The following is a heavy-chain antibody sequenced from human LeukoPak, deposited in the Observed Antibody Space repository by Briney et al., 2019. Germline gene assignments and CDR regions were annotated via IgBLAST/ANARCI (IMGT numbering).Heavy chain of an antibody. CDR2: INPNSGGT. D-gene: IGHD3-10*01. CDR3: ARFPNMVRGVILLDY. J-gene: IGHJ4*02. Sequence: GASVKVSCKASGYTFTSYYMHWVRQAPGQGLEWMGWINPNSGGTNYAQKLQGRVTMTTDTSTSTAYMELRSLRSDDTAVYYCARFPNMVRGVILLDYWGQGTLVTVSS. V-gene: IGHV1-2*02. CDR1: GYTFTSYY.